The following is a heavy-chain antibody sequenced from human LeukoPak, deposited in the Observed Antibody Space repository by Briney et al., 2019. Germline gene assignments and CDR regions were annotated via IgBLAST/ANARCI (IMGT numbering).Heavy chain of an antibody. CDR3: ARHGFLRYSSGWTAYNWFDP. V-gene: IGHV4-34*01. J-gene: IGHJ5*02. Sequence: SETLSLTCTVSGGSISSYYWSWIRQPPGKGLEWIGEINHSGSTNYNPSLKSRVTISVDTSKNQFSLKLSSVTAADTAVYYCARHGFLRYSSGWTAYNWFDPWGQGTWSPSPQ. D-gene: IGHD6-19*01. CDR1: GGSISSYY. CDR2: INHSGST.